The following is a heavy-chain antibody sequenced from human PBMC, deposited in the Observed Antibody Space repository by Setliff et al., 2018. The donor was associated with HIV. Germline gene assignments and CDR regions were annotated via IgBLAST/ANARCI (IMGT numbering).Heavy chain of an antibody. CDR3: ARDPVAAVVLGFDNWFDP. CDR2: ISSTSATI. Sequence: GGSLRLSCAASGFSFGSHSMAWVRQAPGKGLEWVAYISSTSATIFYADSVKGRFTISGDNDEKSLFLQMNDLRAEDSGMYYCARDPVAAVVLGFDNWFDPWGQGTLVTVSS. V-gene: IGHV3-48*01. J-gene: IGHJ5*02. D-gene: IGHD2-15*01. CDR1: GFSFGSHS.